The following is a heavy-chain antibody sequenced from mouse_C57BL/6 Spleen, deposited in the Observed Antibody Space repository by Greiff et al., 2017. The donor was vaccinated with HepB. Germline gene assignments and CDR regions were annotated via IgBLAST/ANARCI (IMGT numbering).Heavy chain of an antibody. Sequence: VQLKQSGPELVKPGASVKISCKASGYSFTGYYMHWVKQSHGNILDWIGYIYPYNGVSSYNQKFKGKATLTVDKSSSTAYMELRSLTSEDSAVYYCARRNDYDGRYYAMDYWGQGTSVTVSS. CDR2: IYPYNGVS. CDR3: ARRNDYDGRYYAMDY. CDR1: GYSFTGYY. V-gene: IGHV1-31*01. J-gene: IGHJ4*01. D-gene: IGHD2-4*01.